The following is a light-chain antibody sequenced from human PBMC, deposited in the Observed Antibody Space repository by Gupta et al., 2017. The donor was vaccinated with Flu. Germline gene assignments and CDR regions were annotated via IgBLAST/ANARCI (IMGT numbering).Light chain of an antibody. J-gene: IGKJ3*01. Sequence: PSSLSASTGDRVTITCRASQGISSYLAWYQQKPGKAPKLLIYAASTLQSGVPSRFSGSGSGTDFTLTISCLQSEDFATYYCQQYYSYPFTFGPGTKVDIK. CDR1: QGISSY. CDR2: AAS. V-gene: IGKV1-8*01. CDR3: QQYYSYPFT.